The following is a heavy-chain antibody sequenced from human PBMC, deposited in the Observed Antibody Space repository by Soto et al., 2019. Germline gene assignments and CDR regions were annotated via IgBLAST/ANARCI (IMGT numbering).Heavy chain of an antibody. V-gene: IGHV1-3*01. J-gene: IGHJ5*02. CDR3: ARVCSGGSCYGGFDP. D-gene: IGHD2-15*01. CDR1: GYTFTSYA. Sequence: ASVKVSCKASGYTFTSYAMHWVRQAPGQRLEWMGWINAGNGNTKYSQKFQGRVTITRDTSASTAYMELSSLRSEDTAVYYCARVCSGGSCYGGFDPWGQGTLVTVS. CDR2: INAGNGNT.